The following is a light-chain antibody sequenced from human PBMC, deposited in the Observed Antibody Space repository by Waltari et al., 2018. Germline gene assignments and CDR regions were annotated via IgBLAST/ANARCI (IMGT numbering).Light chain of an antibody. Sequence: QSVVTQPPSASGTPGQTVTISCSGSSSNIGHNSVSWYQQLPGTAPKLLIFNNDQRPSGVPDRFSGSKSGTSASLAIRGLQSEDEADDYCASWADSLNGPVFGGGTKLTVL. CDR1: SSNIGHNS. J-gene: IGLJ3*02. CDR2: NND. V-gene: IGLV1-44*01. CDR3: ASWADSLNGPV.